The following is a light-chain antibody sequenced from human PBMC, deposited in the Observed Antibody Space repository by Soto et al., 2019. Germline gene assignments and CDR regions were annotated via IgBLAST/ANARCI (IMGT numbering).Light chain of an antibody. J-gene: IGKJ3*01. Sequence: DIQLTQSPSFLSASVGDRVTITCRASQGISSYLAWYQQKPGKAPKLLIYAASTLQSGVPSRFSGSGSGTEYTLTLSSLQPGDFATYNCQPLNSYPLFTVGPGTKVDIK. CDR2: AAS. V-gene: IGKV1-9*01. CDR3: QPLNSYPLFT. CDR1: QGISSY.